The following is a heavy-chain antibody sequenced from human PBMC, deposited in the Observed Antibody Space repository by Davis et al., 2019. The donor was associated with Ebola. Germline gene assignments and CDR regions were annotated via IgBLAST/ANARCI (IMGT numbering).Heavy chain of an antibody. V-gene: IGHV4-59*01. D-gene: IGHD3-10*01. CDR2: MYYSGST. J-gene: IGHJ4*02. Sequence: MPSETLSLTCTLSGGSISSYYWSWIRQPPGKGLEWIGYMYYSGSTNYNPSLKSRVTISVDTSKKQFSLKLSSVTAADTAGYYCARGDYYGSGSQIDYWGQGTLVTVSS. CDR1: GGSISSYY. CDR3: ARGDYYGSGSQIDY.